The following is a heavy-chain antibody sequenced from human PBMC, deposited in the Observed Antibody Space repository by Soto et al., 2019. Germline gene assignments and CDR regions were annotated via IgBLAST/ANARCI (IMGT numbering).Heavy chain of an antibody. Sequence: GASLKISCKGSGYSFTSYWIGWVRQMPGKGVEWMGIIYPGDSHTRYSPSCQGQVTISADKSIITAYLQWSSLKASDTAMYYCARVRDYDFWSGYYPSHYYYYGMVVWGQGTTVTVSS. CDR1: GYSFTSYW. D-gene: IGHD3-3*01. CDR3: ARVRDYDFWSGYYPSHYYYYGMVV. CDR2: IYPGDSHT. J-gene: IGHJ6*02. V-gene: IGHV5-51*01.